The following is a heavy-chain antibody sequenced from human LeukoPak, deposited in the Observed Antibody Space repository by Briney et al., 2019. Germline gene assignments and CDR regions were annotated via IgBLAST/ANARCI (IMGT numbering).Heavy chain of an antibody. Sequence: ASVKVSCKASGYTFTSYGISWVRQAPGQGLEWMGWISAYNGNTNYAQKLQGRVTMTTDTSTSTAYMELRSLRSDDTAVYYCARDAGYSYGYPNWFDPWGQGALVTVSS. D-gene: IGHD5-18*01. CDR1: GYTFTSYG. CDR3: ARDAGYSYGYPNWFDP. CDR2: ISAYNGNT. V-gene: IGHV1-18*01. J-gene: IGHJ5*02.